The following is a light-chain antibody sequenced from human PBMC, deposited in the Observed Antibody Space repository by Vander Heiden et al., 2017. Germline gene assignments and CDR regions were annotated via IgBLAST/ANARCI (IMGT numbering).Light chain of an antibody. CDR2: DDR. Sequence: SYVLTQPPSVSVAPGQTARITCGGNDIGTKSVHWYQQKPGQAPVLVVYDDRDPPSGIPERFSGSNTGNTATLTISRVEAGDEADYYCQVWDSSSDLGVFGTGTKVTAL. V-gene: IGLV3-21*02. CDR1: DIGTKS. J-gene: IGLJ1*01. CDR3: QVWDSSSDLGV.